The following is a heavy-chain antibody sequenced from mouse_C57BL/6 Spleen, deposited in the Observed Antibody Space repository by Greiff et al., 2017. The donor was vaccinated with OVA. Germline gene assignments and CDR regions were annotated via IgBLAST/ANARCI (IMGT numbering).Heavy chain of an antibody. D-gene: IGHD1-1*01. J-gene: IGHJ3*01. CDR1: GYTFTSYW. V-gene: IGHV1-52*01. CDR2: IYPSDSET. Sequence: QVQLQQPGAELVRPGSSVKLSCKASGYTFTSYWMHWVKQRPIQGLEWIGNIYPSDSETHYNQKFKDKATLTVDKSSSTAYMQLSCLTSEDAEVDYCARGYSCSCQAWFAYWGQGTLVTVSA. CDR3: ARGYSCSCQAWFAY.